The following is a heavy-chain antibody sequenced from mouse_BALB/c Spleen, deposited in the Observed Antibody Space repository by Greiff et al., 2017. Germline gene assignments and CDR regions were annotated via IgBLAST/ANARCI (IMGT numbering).Heavy chain of an antibody. V-gene: IGHV5-6-2*01. J-gene: IGHJ3*01. CDR1: GFTFSSYY. CDR2: INSNGGST. Sequence: EVKLMESGGGLVKLGGSLKLSCAASGFTFSSYYMSWVRQTPEKRLELVAAINSNGGSTYYPDTVKGRFTISRDNAKNTLYLQMSSLKSEDTALYYCARPGITTVVEEGFAYWGQGTLVTVSA. CDR3: ARPGITTVVEEGFAY. D-gene: IGHD1-1*01.